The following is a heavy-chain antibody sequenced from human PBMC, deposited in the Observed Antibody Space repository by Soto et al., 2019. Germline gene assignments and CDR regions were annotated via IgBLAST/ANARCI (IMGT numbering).Heavy chain of an antibody. CDR3: ARKGVEAYHSSSALRYYYGLDV. CDR1: GFTFSSYS. Sequence: PGGSLRLSCAASGFTFSSYSMNWVRQAPGEGLEWVSYISSSSTIYYADSVKGRFTISRDNAKNSLYLQMNSLRDEDTAVYYCARKGVEAYHSSSALRYYYGLDVWGQGTTVTVSS. CDR2: ISSSSTI. V-gene: IGHV3-48*02. D-gene: IGHD6-6*01. J-gene: IGHJ6*02.